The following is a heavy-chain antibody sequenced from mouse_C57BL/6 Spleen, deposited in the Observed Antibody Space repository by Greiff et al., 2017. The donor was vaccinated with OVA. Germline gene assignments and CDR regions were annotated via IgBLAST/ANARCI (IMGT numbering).Heavy chain of an antibody. CDR2: IDPEDGET. D-gene: IGHD2-3*01. CDR3: ARGAYDGYSYAMDY. Sequence: EVQLQQSGAELVKPGASVKLSCTASGFNIKDYYMHWVKQRTEQGLEWIGRIDPEDGETKYATKFQGKAPITADTSSNTAYLQLSSLTSEDTAVYYCARGAYDGYSYAMDYWGQGTSVTVSS. J-gene: IGHJ4*01. V-gene: IGHV14-2*01. CDR1: GFNIKDYY.